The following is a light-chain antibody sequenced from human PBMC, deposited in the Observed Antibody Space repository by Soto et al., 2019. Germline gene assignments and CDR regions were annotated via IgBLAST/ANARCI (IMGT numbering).Light chain of an antibody. CDR3: QQSYSTPPA. J-gene: IGKJ1*01. CDR2: AAS. Sequence: DLQMTQSPSSLSASVGDRVTITCRASQNISTYLNWYQQKPGKAPKLLIYAASSLQSGVPSRFSGSGSGTDFTLTISSLQPEDFATYYCQQSYSTPPAFGQGTKVEIK. V-gene: IGKV1-39*01. CDR1: QNISTY.